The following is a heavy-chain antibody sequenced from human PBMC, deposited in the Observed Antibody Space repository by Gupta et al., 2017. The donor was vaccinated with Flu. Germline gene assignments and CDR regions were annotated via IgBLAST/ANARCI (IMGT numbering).Heavy chain of an antibody. V-gene: IGHV1-46*01. CDR3: ARDPGPGASGYSSNLYAEYYFNF. J-gene: IGHJ4*02. CDR2: INPTGGST. Sequence: QVQLVQSGAEVKRAGASVKVSCKASGYTFTNYYMHWVRQAPGQGLEWMGIINPTGGSTDYAQKFQGRVSMTSDTSTSTVYMELSSLGSEDTAVYYCARDPGPGASGYSSNLYAEYYFNFWGQGTLVTVSS. D-gene: IGHD6-13*01. CDR1: GYTFTNYY.